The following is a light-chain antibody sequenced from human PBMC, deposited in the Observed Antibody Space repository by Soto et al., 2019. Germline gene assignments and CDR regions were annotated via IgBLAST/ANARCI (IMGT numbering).Light chain of an antibody. V-gene: IGLV2-23*01. CDR1: SSDVGSYNL. J-gene: IGLJ3*02. CDR3: CSYAGSSTSWV. CDR2: EGS. Sequence: QSVLTQPASVSGSPGQSITISCTGTSSDVGSYNLVSWYQQYPGKAPKLMIYEGSKRPSGVSNRFSGSKSGNTASLTISGLQAEDEADYYCCSYAGSSTSWVFGGGTKLTVL.